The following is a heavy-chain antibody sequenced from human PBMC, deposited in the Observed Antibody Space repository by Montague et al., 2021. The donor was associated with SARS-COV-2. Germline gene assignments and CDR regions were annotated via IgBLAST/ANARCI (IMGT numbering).Heavy chain of an antibody. Sequence: SETLSLTCTVSGVSITTYYWSWILQPPGKGLVWIGYIFYSGSTYYTPSLESRVSFLVDASKNECSLRLTSVSAADTAVYYCSRGGGDYGGNPFDYWGQGTLVTVSS. CDR2: IFYSGST. J-gene: IGHJ4*02. CDR1: GVSITTYY. CDR3: SRGGGDYGGNPFDY. V-gene: IGHV4-59*01. D-gene: IGHD4-23*01.